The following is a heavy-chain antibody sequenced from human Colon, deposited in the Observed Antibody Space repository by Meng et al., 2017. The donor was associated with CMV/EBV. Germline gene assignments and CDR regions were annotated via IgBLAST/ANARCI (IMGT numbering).Heavy chain of an antibody. D-gene: IGHD6-13*01. V-gene: IGHV3-7*01. CDR3: TSTGVAGAGEH. CDR1: GFTFSNYW. Sequence: GGSLRLSCAASGFTFSNYWMSWVRQAPGKGLEWVANIKPDGSEEYYVDSVKGRFTISRDNAKNSLYLQMNSLRAEDTAVYYCTSTGVAGAGEHWGQGTLVTVSS. J-gene: IGHJ4*02. CDR2: IKPDGSEE.